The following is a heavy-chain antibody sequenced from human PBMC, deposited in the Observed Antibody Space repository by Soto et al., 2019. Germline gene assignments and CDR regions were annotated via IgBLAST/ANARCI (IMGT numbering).Heavy chain of an antibody. J-gene: IGHJ5*02. D-gene: IGHD3-10*01. CDR3: ASDYYGSGSYIS. CDR1: GGTFSSYT. CDR2: IIPILGIA. Sequence: QVQLVQSGAEVQKPGSSVKVSCKASGGTFSSYTISWVRQAPGQGLEWMGRIIPILGIANYAQKFQGRVTITADKSTSTAYMELSSLRSEDTAVYYCASDYYGSGSYISWGQGTLVTVSS. V-gene: IGHV1-69*02.